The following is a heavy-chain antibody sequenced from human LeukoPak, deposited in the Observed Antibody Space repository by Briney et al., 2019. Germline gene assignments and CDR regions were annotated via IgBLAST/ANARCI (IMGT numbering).Heavy chain of an antibody. J-gene: IGHJ6*02. CDR2: IYTSGST. Sequence: SETLSLTCTVSGGSISSYYWSWIRQPAGKGLEWIGRIYTSGSTNYNPSLESRVTMSVDTSKNQFSLKLSSVTAADTAVYYCARDRVWFGELKAPGMDVWGQGTTVTVSS. CDR1: GGSISSYY. D-gene: IGHD3-10*01. V-gene: IGHV4-4*07. CDR3: ARDRVWFGELKAPGMDV.